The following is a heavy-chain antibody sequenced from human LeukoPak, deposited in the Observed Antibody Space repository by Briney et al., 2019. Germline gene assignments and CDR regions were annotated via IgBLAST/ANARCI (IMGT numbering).Heavy chain of an antibody. Sequence: GGSLRLPCAASGFTVSSTYMSWVRQAPGKGLEWVSVLYSGGTTYYADSVKGRFTISRDNPKNTLYLQMNSLRAEDTAVYYCARDSNYDYWGQGTLVTVSS. J-gene: IGHJ4*02. V-gene: IGHV3-66*02. D-gene: IGHD6-13*01. CDR1: GFTVSSTY. CDR3: ARDSNYDY. CDR2: LYSGGTT.